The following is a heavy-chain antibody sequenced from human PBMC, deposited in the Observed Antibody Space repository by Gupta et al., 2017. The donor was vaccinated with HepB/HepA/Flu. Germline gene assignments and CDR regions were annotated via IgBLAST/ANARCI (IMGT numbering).Heavy chain of an antibody. D-gene: IGHD6-19*01. V-gene: IGHV3-23*01. CDR1: GFTFCSFV. J-gene: IGHJ4*02. CDR2: INRDAGKT. CDR3: AKALASGRMFYFDS. Sequence: EVPLFESGGGFLQPGGALRLSCAASGFTFCSFVMNWVRKAPGKGLEGVSGINRDAGKTHYADFVKGRFTISRENSRNTLSLQMTRLRVEETAVYYCAKALASGRMFYFDSRGQGTLVTVS.